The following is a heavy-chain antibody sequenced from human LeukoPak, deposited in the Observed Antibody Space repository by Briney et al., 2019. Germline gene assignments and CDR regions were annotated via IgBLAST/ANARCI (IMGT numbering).Heavy chain of an antibody. CDR2: INHSGST. D-gene: IGHD6-13*01. Sequence: SETLSLTCSVSGGSVNTPKSFWAWIRQPPGKGLEWIGEINHSGSTNYNPSLKSRVTISVDTSKSQFSLKLSSVTAADTAVYYCARGLRQQLVRGHRNWFDPWGQGTLVTVSS. CDR1: GGSVNTPKSF. J-gene: IGHJ5*02. V-gene: IGHV4-34*01. CDR3: ARGLRQQLVRGHRNWFDP.